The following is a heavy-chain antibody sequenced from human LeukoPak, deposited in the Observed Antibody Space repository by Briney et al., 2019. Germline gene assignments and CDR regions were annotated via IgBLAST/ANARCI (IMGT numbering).Heavy chain of an antibody. Sequence: GGSLRLSCTASGFTFSSYGMSWVRQAPGTGLDWVSAVSSGGNSNYADSVTGRFTISRDNSKNTLYLQMNSLRAEDTAVYYCATFDNTVTPDAFDIWGQGTMVTVSS. CDR2: VSSGGNS. CDR3: ATFDNTVTPDAFDI. V-gene: IGHV3-23*01. D-gene: IGHD4-11*01. J-gene: IGHJ3*02. CDR1: GFTFSSYG.